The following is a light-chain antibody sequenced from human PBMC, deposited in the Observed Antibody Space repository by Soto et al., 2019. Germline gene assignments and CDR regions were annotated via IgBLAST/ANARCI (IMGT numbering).Light chain of an antibody. Sequence: QSALTQPASVSGSPGQSITISCTGTSSDVGGYNYVSWYRQHPGKAPKLMIYEVSNRPSGVSNRFSGSKSGNTASLTISGLQAEDEADYYCSSYTSSSTLYVVFGGGTKLTVL. J-gene: IGLJ2*01. CDR2: EVS. V-gene: IGLV2-14*01. CDR3: SSYTSSSTLYVV. CDR1: SSDVGGYNY.